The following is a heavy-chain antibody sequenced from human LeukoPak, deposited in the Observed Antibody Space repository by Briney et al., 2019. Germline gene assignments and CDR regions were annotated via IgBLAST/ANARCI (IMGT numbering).Heavy chain of an antibody. CDR1: GYSFTSYW. Sequence: GESLKISCKGSGYSFTSYWIGWVRQMPGKGLEWMGIIYPGDSDTRYSPSFQGQVTISADKSNSTAYLQWSSLKASDTAMYYCARLRCNGGNCYPGPFDYWGQGTLVTVSS. J-gene: IGHJ4*02. CDR2: IYPGDSDT. D-gene: IGHD2-15*01. V-gene: IGHV5-51*01. CDR3: ARLRCNGGNCYPGPFDY.